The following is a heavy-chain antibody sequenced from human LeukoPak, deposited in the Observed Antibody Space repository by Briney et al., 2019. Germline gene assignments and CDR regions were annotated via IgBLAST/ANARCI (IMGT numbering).Heavy chain of an antibody. CDR2: FSDSGGST. D-gene: IGHD3-22*01. CDR1: GFTFSSYA. CDR3: AKDRYDSSGYYFGHYYFDY. V-gene: IGHV3-23*01. Sequence: GGSLRLSCAASGFTFSSYAMSWVRQAPGKGLEWVSAFSDSGGSTYYADSVKGRFTISRDNSKNTLYLQMNSLRAEDTAVYYCAKDRYDSSGYYFGHYYFDYWGQGTLVTVSS. J-gene: IGHJ4*02.